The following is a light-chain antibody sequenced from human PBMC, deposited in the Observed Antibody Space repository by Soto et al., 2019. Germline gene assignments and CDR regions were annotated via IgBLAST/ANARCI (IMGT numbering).Light chain of an antibody. J-gene: IGKJ1*01. Sequence: EIVMTQSPASLSLSPGERATLSFRANQIIITYLAWYQQKPFQAPRLLIYGASTRATGIPDRFSGSGSGTDFTLTISSLGPEDFAVYYCQQRSNWPRTFGQGTKVDIK. CDR3: QQRSNWPRT. V-gene: IGKV3-11*01. CDR1: QIIITY. CDR2: GAS.